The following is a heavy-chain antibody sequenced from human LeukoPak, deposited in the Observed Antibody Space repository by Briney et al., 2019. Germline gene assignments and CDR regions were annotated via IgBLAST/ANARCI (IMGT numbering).Heavy chain of an antibody. CDR1: GYTFTSYG. Sequence: GASVKVSCKASGYTFTSYGISWVRQAPGQGLEWMGWISGYNGNTNSAQSLQGRVTMTTDTSTSTAYMELRSLRSDDTAVYYCARDRRSITIFRNSPDYWGQGTLVTVSS. CDR2: ISGYNGNT. J-gene: IGHJ4*02. V-gene: IGHV1-18*01. CDR3: ARDRRSITIFRNSPDY. D-gene: IGHD3-3*01.